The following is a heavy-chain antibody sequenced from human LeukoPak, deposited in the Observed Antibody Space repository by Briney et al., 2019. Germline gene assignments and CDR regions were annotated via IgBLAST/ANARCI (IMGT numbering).Heavy chain of an antibody. J-gene: IGHJ3*02. CDR2: ISGSGGST. CDR1: GFTFSSDA. D-gene: IGHD2-21*01. CDR3: AKPGDCGGDCQLDAFDI. V-gene: IGHV3-23*01. Sequence: GGSLRLSCAASGFTFSSDAMSCVRQAPGKGLEWVSAISGSGGSTYYADSVKGRFTISRDNSKNTLYLQMNSLRAEDTAVYYCAKPGDCGGDCQLDAFDIWGQGTMVTVSS.